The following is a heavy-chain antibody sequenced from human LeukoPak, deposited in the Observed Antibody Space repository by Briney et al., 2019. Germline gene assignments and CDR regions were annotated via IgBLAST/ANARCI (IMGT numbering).Heavy chain of an antibody. CDR1: GGTFSSYA. V-gene: IGHV1-69*05. Sequence: SVKVSCKASGGTFSSYAISWVRQAPGQGLEWMGGIIPIFGTANYAQKFQGRVTITTDESTSTAYMELSSLRSEDTAVYYCACDGIAAAGPYDYWGQGTLVTVSS. J-gene: IGHJ4*02. CDR2: IIPIFGTA. CDR3: ACDGIAAAGPYDY. D-gene: IGHD6-13*01.